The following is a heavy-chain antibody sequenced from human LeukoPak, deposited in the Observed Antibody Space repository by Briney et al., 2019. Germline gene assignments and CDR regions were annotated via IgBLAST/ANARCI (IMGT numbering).Heavy chain of an antibody. CDR2: IWYDGSNK. J-gene: IGHJ6*04. V-gene: IGHV3-33*06. CDR3: AKSLDVYYYYHMDV. D-gene: IGHD1-1*01. CDR1: GFTFSSFG. Sequence: PGGSLRLSCAASGFTFSSFGMHWVRQAPGKGLEWVAVIWYDGSNKYYADSVKGRFTISRDNSKNTLYLQMNSLRAEDTAVYYCAKSLDVYYYYHMDVWGKGTTVTVSS.